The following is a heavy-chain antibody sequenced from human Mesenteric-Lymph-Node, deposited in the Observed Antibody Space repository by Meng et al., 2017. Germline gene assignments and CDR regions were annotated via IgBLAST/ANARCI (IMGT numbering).Heavy chain of an antibody. CDR1: GFTFSSYE. CDR2: ISSSGSTI. J-gene: IGHJ4*02. Sequence: GESLKISCAASGFTFSSYEMNWVRQAPGKGLEWVSYISSSGSTIYYADSVKGRFTISRDNAKNSLYLQMNSLRAEDTAVYYCARDRGGGTNYYFDYWGQGTLVTVSS. D-gene: IGHD1-26*01. V-gene: IGHV3-48*03. CDR3: ARDRGGGTNYYFDY.